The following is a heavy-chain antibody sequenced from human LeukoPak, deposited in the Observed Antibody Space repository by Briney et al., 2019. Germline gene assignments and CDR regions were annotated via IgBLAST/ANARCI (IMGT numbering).Heavy chain of an antibody. J-gene: IGHJ5*02. CDR2: IYSDNT. Sequence: GGSLRLSCTVSGFTVSSNSMSWVRQAPGKGLEWVSFIYSDNTHYSDSVKGRFTISRDNSKNTLYLQMNSLRAEDTAVYYCARASSSGWLNWFDPWGQGTLVTVSS. D-gene: IGHD6-19*01. CDR1: GFTVSSNS. V-gene: IGHV3-53*01. CDR3: ARASSSGWLNWFDP.